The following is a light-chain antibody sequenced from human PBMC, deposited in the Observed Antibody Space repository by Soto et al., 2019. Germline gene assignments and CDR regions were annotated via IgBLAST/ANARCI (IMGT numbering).Light chain of an antibody. V-gene: IGKV3-11*01. J-gene: IGKJ5*01. CDR3: QVRTNWSIA. CDR1: QTISSSY. Sequence: EKLLTQSPGTRSLSPGERATLSCWSSQTISSSYLAWYQQKPGQAPRLLIYDASNRATGIPARFSGTGSGTDFTLTINNLEPEDFAVYYCQVRTNWSIAFGRGTRLEIK. CDR2: DAS.